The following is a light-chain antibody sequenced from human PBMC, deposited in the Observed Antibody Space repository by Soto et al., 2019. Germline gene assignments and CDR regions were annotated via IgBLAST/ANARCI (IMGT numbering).Light chain of an antibody. CDR2: GVS. CDR1: QRVSSY. J-gene: IGKJ2*01. Sequence: IQLTQSPSFLSASVGDRVTITCRASQRVSSYLNWYQQKPGKTPKLLISGVSTLESRVSSRFSGSGSTTDFTLTISSLQPEDFATYYCLQIHTFPRTFGQGTKVEIK. V-gene: IGKV1-9*01. CDR3: LQIHTFPRT.